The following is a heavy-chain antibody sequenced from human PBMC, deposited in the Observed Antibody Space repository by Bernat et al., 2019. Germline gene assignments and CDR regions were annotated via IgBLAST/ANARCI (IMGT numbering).Heavy chain of an antibody. D-gene: IGHD3-10*01. CDR2: IYYSGST. J-gene: IGHJ5*02. CDR3: ARRAYYYGSGSHNWFDP. Sequence: QLQLQESGPGLVKPSETLSLTCTVSGGSISSSSYYWGWIRQPPGKGLEWIGSIYYSGSTYYNPSLKSRVTISVDTSKNQFSLKLSSVTAADTAVYYCARRAYYYGSGSHNWFDPWVQGTLVTVSS. V-gene: IGHV4-39*01. CDR1: GGSISSSSYY.